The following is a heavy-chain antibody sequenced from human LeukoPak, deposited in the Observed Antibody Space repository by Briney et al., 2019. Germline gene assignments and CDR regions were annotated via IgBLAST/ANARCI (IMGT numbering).Heavy chain of an antibody. CDR3: ATNCGGDCYSFDY. J-gene: IGHJ4*02. CDR1: GGSISSGDYY. Sequence: SQTLSLTCTVSGGSISSGDYYWSWIRQPPGKGLEWIGYIYYSGSTYYNPSLKSRVTISVDTSKNQFSLKLSSVTAADTAVYYCATNCGGDCYSFDYWGQGTLVTVSS. V-gene: IGHV4-30-4*01. D-gene: IGHD2-21*02. CDR2: IYYSGST.